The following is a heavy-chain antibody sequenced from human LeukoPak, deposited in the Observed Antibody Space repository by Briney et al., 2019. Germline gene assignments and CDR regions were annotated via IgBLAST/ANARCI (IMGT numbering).Heavy chain of an antibody. J-gene: IGHJ4*02. D-gene: IGHD6-19*01. CDR2: IFHSGNT. CDR1: GGSISSTNW. V-gene: IGHV4-4*02. Sequence: SETLSLTCAVSGGSISSTNWWSWVRQPPGKGLEWIGEIFHSGNTKYNPSLKSRVTISVDKSKNQFSLKLSSVTAADTAVYYCARVMGSGWTGFDYWGQGTLVTVSS. CDR3: ARVMGSGWTGFDY.